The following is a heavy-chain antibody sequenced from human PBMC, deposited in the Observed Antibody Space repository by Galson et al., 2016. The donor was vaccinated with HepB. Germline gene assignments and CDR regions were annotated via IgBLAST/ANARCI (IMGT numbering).Heavy chain of an antibody. CDR2: IIPLFGTT. D-gene: IGHD1-1*01. V-gene: IGHV1-69*01. CDR3: AKSWPYDRKHHYYYYGMDV. CDR1: GGTFGSYA. Sequence: SCKASGGTFGSYAISWVRQAPGQGLEWMGGIIPLFGTTNYAQRFQGRVTITADESTSTVSMELSSLRSEDTAVYYCAKSWPYDRKHHYYYYGMDVWGQGTKVTVSS. J-gene: IGHJ6*02.